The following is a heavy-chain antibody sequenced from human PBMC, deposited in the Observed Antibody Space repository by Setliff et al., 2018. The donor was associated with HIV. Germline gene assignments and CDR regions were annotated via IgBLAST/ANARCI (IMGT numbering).Heavy chain of an antibody. CDR1: GFTFSNSA. V-gene: IGHV3-30*04. D-gene: IGHD6-13*01. Sequence: GGSLRLSCAASGFTFSNSAMHWVRQAPGKGLGWVAGISYDGSNKYYTDSVKGRFTISRGNSKNTLYRQMNSLRAEDSAVYYCAREVAADGTYFDYWGQGALVTVSS. J-gene: IGHJ4*01. CDR3: AREVAADGTYFDY. CDR2: ISYDGSNK.